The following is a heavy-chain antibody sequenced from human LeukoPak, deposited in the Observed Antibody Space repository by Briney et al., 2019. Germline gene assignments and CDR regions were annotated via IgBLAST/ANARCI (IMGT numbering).Heavy chain of an antibody. CDR2: IDWNDDK. Sequence: GPTLVKPTQTLTLTRTFSGFSLSSSGVGVGWIRQPPGKALEWLALIDWNDDKRYSSSLKSRLTITKDTSKNQVVLTMTNMDPVDTATYYCTHSRYNSPSIWGQGTTVTVSS. J-gene: IGHJ6*02. CDR1: GFSLSSSGVG. CDR3: THSRYNSPSI. D-gene: IGHD1-14*01. V-gene: IGHV2-5*01.